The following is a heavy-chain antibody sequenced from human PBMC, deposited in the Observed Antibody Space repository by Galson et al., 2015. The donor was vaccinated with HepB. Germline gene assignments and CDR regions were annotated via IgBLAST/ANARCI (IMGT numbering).Heavy chain of an antibody. CDR2: ISAYNGNT. V-gene: IGHV1-18*04. CDR1: GYTFTGYY. Sequence: SVKVSCKASGYTFTGYYMHWVRQAPGQGLEWMGWISAYNGNTNYAQKLQGRVTMTTDTSTSTAYMELRSLRSDDTAVYYCARDRRVVVVAATICYYYGMDVWGQGTTVTVSS. CDR3: ARDRRVVVVAATICYYYGMDV. J-gene: IGHJ6*02. D-gene: IGHD2-15*01.